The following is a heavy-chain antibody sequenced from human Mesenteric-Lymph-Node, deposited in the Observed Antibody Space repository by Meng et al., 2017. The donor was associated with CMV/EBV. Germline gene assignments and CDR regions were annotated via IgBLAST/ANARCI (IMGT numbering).Heavy chain of an antibody. D-gene: IGHD4/OR15-4a*01. Sequence: GESLKISCAASGFTFGNYAMSWVRQAPGKGLEWVSVIYTANSGTRYADSVKGRFTISRDNSKNTLYLQMDSLRAEDTAIYYCAKGGSGGIDYYFDFWGQGTLVTVSS. CDR1: GFTFGNYA. CDR2: IYTANSGT. CDR3: AKGGSGGIDYYFDF. J-gene: IGHJ4*02. V-gene: IGHV3-23*03.